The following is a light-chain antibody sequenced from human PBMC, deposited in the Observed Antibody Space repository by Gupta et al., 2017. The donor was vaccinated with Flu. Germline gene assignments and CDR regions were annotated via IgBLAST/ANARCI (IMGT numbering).Light chain of an antibody. J-gene: IGKJ5*01. CDR3: QQSYRPIT. CDR2: AAS. Sequence: SPSSLSASVGDRVTITCRASQSISSYLNWYQQKPGKAPKLLIYAASSLQSGVPSRFSGSGSGTDFTLTISSLQPEDFATYYCQQSYRPITFGQGTRLEIK. V-gene: IGKV1-39*01. CDR1: QSISSY.